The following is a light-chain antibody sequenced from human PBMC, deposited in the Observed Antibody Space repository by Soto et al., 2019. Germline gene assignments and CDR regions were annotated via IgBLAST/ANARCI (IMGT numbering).Light chain of an antibody. CDR1: SSDVGGNH. CDR3: SSNTSTSRYV. J-gene: IGLJ1*01. V-gene: IGLV2-14*03. Sequence: SALTQPASVSGSPGQSITLSCTGTSSDVGGNHVSWYQQHPGKAPRLIIYDVSNRPSGISNRFSGSKSDNTASPTTSGLQADDEADYYCSSNTSTSRYVFGTGTKVTVL. CDR2: DVS.